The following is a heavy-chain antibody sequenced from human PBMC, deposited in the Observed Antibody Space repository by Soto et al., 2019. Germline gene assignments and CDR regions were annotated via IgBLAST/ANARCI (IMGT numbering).Heavy chain of an antibody. CDR1: GFTFSNYA. CDR3: ARGPGYYFDY. J-gene: IGHJ4*02. CDR2: ISSNGGST. V-gene: IGHV3-64*01. Sequence: GGSLRLSCAASGFTFSNYAMNWVRQAPGKGLEWVSAISSNGGSTYYANSVKGRFTISRDNSKNTLYLQMGSLRAEDMAVYYCARGPGYYFDYWGQGTLVTVSS.